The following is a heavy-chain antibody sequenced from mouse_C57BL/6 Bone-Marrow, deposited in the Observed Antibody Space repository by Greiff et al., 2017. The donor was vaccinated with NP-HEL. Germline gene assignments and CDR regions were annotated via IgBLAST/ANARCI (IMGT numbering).Heavy chain of an antibody. V-gene: IGHV1-80*01. Sequence: VQLQQSGAELVKPGASVKISCKASGYAFSSYWMNWVKQRPGKGLEWIGQIYPRDGDTNYNGKFKGKATLTADKSSSTAYMQLSSLTSEDSAVYFCARGGYYGNWYFDVWGTGTTVTVSS. CDR1: GYAFSSYW. CDR2: IYPRDGDT. D-gene: IGHD1-1*01. CDR3: ARGGYYGNWYFDV. J-gene: IGHJ1*03.